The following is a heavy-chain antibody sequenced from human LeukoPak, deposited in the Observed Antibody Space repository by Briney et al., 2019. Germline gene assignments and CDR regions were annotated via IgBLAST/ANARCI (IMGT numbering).Heavy chain of an antibody. Sequence: PGGSLRLSCAASGFTFDDYAMHWVRQAPGKGLEWVSGISWNSGSIGYADSVKGRFTISRDNAKNSLYLQMNSLRAEDTAVYYCARRDGYNYYFAYWGQGTLVTVSS. V-gene: IGHV3-9*01. CDR2: ISWNSGSI. CDR1: GFTFDDYA. CDR3: ARRDGYNYYFAY. J-gene: IGHJ4*02. D-gene: IGHD5-24*01.